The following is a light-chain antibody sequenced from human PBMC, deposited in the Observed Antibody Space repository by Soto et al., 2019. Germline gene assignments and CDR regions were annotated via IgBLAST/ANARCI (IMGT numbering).Light chain of an antibody. Sequence: QSVLPQPPSASGTPGQRVTISCSGSSSNIGSNTVNWYQQLPGTAPKLLIYSNNQRPSGVPDRFSSYKSGTSASLAISGLQSEDEADYYCAAWDDSLNRDYVFGTVTKMTVL. CDR1: SSNIGSNT. J-gene: IGLJ1*01. CDR3: AAWDDSLNRDYV. V-gene: IGLV1-44*01. CDR2: SNN.